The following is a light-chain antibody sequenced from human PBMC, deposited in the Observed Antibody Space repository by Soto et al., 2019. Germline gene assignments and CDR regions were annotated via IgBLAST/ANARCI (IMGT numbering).Light chain of an antibody. CDR1: QSVTGN. CDR3: QQYNSWPLT. J-gene: IGKJ4*01. Sequence: EIAMTQSPGTLSVSPGERATLSCRASQSVTGNLAWYQQKPRQAPRLLIFGVSTRATGIPARFSGSGSGTDFTLTITSLQSEDFAVYYCQQYNSWPLTFGGGTKVEIK. V-gene: IGKV3-15*01. CDR2: GVS.